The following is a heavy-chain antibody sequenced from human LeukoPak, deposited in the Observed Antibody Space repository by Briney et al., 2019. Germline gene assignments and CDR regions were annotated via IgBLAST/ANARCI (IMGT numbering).Heavy chain of an antibody. CDR1: GGSIISSGDY. CDR3: ARQRASGTWAFDI. Sequence: PSETLSLTCTVSGGSIISSGDYWWGCIRQPPGKGLEWIGSIYYTGTTYNDPSLKSRVTISVDTSKSHFSLRLTSVTAADTAVYYCARQRASGTWAFDIWGQGTMVTVSS. J-gene: IGHJ3*02. V-gene: IGHV4-39*01. D-gene: IGHD3-10*01. CDR2: IYYTGTT.